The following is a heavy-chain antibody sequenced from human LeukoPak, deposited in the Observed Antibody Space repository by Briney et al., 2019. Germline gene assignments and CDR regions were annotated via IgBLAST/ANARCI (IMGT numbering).Heavy chain of an antibody. J-gene: IGHJ4*02. CDR3: ARFPRDPWRFDY. Sequence: PGGSLRLSCAVSGFTFANYYMSWVRQAPGKGLEGVANIKEDGSESYYVDSVKGRFTISRDNTKNSLYLQMNSLRAEDTAVYYCARFPRDPWRFDYWGQGTLVTVSS. D-gene: IGHD5-12*01. V-gene: IGHV3-7*03. CDR1: GFTFANYY. CDR2: IKEDGSES.